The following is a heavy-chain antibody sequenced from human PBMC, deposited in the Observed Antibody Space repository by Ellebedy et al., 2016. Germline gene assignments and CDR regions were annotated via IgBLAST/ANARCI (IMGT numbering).Heavy chain of an antibody. CDR2: MSGSGTYT. Sequence: GESLKISXTASGFSFSDYYMSWIRQAPGKGLEYISYMSGSGTYTNYADSVMGRFTISRESAKNSLYLQMNSLRVEDTAVYYCVFSKSYYKFDYWGQGTLVSVSS. J-gene: IGHJ4*02. V-gene: IGHV3-11*03. CDR3: VFSKSYYKFDY. D-gene: IGHD3-10*02. CDR1: GFSFSDYY.